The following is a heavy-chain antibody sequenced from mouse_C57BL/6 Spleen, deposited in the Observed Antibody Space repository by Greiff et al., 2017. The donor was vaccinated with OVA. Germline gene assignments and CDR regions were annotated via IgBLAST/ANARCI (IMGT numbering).Heavy chain of an antibody. CDR1: GYTFTDYE. Sequence: QVQLKQSGAELVRPGASVTLSCKASGYTFTDYEMHWVKQTPVHGLEWIGAIDPETGGTAYNQKFKGKAILTADKSSSTAYMELRSLTSEDSAVYYCTRNYYGRGGAMDYWGQGTSVTVSS. CDR2: IDPETGGT. CDR3: TRNYYGRGGAMDY. J-gene: IGHJ4*01. D-gene: IGHD1-1*01. V-gene: IGHV1-15*01.